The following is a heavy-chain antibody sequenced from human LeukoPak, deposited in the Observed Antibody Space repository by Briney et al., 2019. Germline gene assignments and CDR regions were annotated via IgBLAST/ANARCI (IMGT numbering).Heavy chain of an antibody. CDR2: ISSSSSTI. J-gene: IGHJ6*02. V-gene: IGHV3-48*01. CDR3: AGASRSVLLWFGESRGMDV. CDR1: GVTFSSYS. D-gene: IGHD3-10*01. Sequence: GGSLRLSCAASGVTFSSYSRNWVRQAPGKGREWGSYISSSSSTIYYAGSVKGRFTISRDTAKKSLYLQMNSLRAEETAVYYRAGASRSVLLWFGESRGMDVWGPGTTVTVSS.